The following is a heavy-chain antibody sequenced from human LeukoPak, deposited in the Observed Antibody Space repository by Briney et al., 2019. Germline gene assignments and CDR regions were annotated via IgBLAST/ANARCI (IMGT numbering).Heavy chain of an antibody. Sequence: GGSLRLSCTASGFTFGDYAMSWVRQAPGKGLEWVGFIGSKAYGGTTEYAASVKGRFTISRDDSKSIAYLQMNSLKTEDTAVYYCTRDPYYYGSGSLPYYFDYWGQGTLVTVSS. V-gene: IGHV3-49*04. J-gene: IGHJ4*02. CDR1: GFTFGDYA. D-gene: IGHD3-10*01. CDR2: IGSKAYGGTT. CDR3: TRDPYYYGSGSLPYYFDY.